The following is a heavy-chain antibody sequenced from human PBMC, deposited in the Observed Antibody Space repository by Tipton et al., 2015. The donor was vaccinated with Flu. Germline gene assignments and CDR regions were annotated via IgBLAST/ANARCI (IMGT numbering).Heavy chain of an antibody. CDR3: ARSGSKGSSPDY. CDR2: IFTTGSA. V-gene: IGHV4-4*07. J-gene: IGHJ4*02. CDR1: GGPIGNYY. D-gene: IGHD6-13*01. Sequence: TLSLTCTVSGGPIGNYYWSWIRQPAGKGLEWIGRIFTTGSATYNPSLKSRVTMSVDTSKNQFSLNLTSVTAADTAVYYCARSGSKGSSPDYWGQGTLVTVSS.